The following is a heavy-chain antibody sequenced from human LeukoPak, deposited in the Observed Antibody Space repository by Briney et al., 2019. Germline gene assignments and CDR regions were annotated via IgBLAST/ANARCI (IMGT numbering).Heavy chain of an antibody. Sequence: PGGSLRLSCAASGFTFSSFAMTWLRQAPGKGLEWVSAISGSGGSTYYADSVKARFTISRDNSKTTLYLQMNSLRAEDTALYYCAKSNIYCSSSTCHTWAFDHWGQGTLVTVSS. CDR3: AKSNIYCSSSTCHTWAFDH. D-gene: IGHD2/OR15-2a*01. CDR1: GFTFSSFA. V-gene: IGHV3-23*01. CDR2: ISGSGGST. J-gene: IGHJ4*02.